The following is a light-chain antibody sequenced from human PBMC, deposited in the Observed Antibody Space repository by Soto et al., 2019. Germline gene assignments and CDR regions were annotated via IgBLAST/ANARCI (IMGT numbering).Light chain of an antibody. CDR2: GAS. CDR1: QSVDSVY. J-gene: IGKJ2*01. V-gene: IGKV3-20*01. Sequence: EIVLTQSPGTLSLSPGERATLSCRASQSVDSVYLTWYQQKPGQAPRLLIYGASTRAAGIPSRFSGSGSGTDFTLTISRLEPEDFAVYYCQQYDTSPPRYTFGQGTKVEIK. CDR3: QQYDTSPPRYT.